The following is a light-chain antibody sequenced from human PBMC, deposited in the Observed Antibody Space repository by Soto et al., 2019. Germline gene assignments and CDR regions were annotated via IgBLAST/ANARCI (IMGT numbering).Light chain of an antibody. Sequence: QSALTQPASVSGSPGQSITISCTGTSSDVGLYNLVSWYQQLPGKAPKLIIYEVNERPSGISDRFSGSKSGNTASLTISGLQDEDEADYYCCSYVGSSILMFGGGTQRPS. CDR3: CSYVGSSILM. CDR2: EVN. CDR1: SSDVGLYNL. V-gene: IGLV2-23*02. J-gene: IGLJ3*02.